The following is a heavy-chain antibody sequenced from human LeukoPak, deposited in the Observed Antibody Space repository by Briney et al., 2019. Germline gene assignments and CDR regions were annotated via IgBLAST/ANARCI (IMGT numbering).Heavy chain of an antibody. V-gene: IGHV4-34*01. D-gene: IGHD3-10*01. CDR3: ARHYYGSGSYSV. J-gene: IGHJ4*02. CDR2: INNGGST. CDR1: GGSFGGYY. Sequence: SETLSLTCAVYGGSFGGYYGSWFRQPPGKGLEWFGEINNGGSTNYNPSLKGRVTISVDTSKHQFSLKLSSVTAADTAVYYCARHYYGSGSYSVWGQGTLVTVSS.